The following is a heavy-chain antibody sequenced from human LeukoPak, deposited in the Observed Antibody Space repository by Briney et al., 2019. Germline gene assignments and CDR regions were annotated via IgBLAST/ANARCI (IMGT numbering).Heavy chain of an antibody. CDR1: GGSFSGYY. CDR3: ARDRYGGYFDY. Sequence: KPSETLSLTCAVYGGSFSGYYWSWIRQPPGKGLEWIGEINHSGSTNYNPSLKSRVTISVDTSKSQFSLKLSSVTAADTAVYYCARDRYGGYFDYWGQGTLVTVSS. D-gene: IGHD3-10*01. J-gene: IGHJ4*02. V-gene: IGHV4-34*01. CDR2: INHSGST.